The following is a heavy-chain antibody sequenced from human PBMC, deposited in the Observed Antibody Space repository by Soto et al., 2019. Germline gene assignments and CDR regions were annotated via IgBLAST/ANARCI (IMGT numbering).Heavy chain of an antibody. CDR1: GFTFSSYE. D-gene: IGHD3-3*01. V-gene: IGHV3-48*03. CDR2: ISSSGSTI. CDR3: ARDRFTICGVPPYGMDV. J-gene: IGHJ4*02. Sequence: PGGSLRLSCGASGFTFSSYEMNWVRQAPGKGLEWVSYISSSGSTIYYADSVKGRFTMSRDNAKNSLYLQMNSLRAEDTAVYYCARDRFTICGVPPYGMDVWGQGTLVTVSS.